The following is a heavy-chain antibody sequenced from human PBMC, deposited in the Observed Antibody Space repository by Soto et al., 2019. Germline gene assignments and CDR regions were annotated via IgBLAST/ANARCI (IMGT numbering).Heavy chain of an antibody. CDR2: IYYSGST. Sequence: PSETLSLTCTVSGGSISSYYWSWIRQPPGKGLEWIGYIYYSGSTNYNPSLKSRVTISVDTSKDQFSLKLSSVTTADTAVYYCARHSNHDAFDIWDQGTMVTVSS. CDR1: GGSISSYY. CDR3: ARHSNHDAFDI. V-gene: IGHV4-59*08. D-gene: IGHD4-4*01. J-gene: IGHJ3*02.